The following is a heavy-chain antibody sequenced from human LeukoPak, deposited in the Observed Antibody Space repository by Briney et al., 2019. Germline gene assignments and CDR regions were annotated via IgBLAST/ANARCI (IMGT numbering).Heavy chain of an antibody. CDR1: GFTFSSYA. CDR3: AKDPPSLTVAGTDYFDY. D-gene: IGHD6-19*01. CDR2: ISGSGATT. Sequence: GGSLRLSCAASGFTFSSYAMTWVRQAPGKGLEWVSGISGSGATTYHADSVKGRFTISRDNSKNTLYLQMNSLRAEDTAVYYCAKDPPSLTVAGTDYFDYWGQGTLVTVSS. V-gene: IGHV3-23*01. J-gene: IGHJ4*02.